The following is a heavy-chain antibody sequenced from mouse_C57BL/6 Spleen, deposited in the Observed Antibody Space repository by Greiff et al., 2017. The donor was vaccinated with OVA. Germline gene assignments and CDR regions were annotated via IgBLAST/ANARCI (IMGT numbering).Heavy chain of an antibody. CDR3: ARKAITTVVAPDAMDY. Sequence: VQGVESGPGLVQPSQSLSITCTVSGFSLTSYGVHWVRQSPGKGLEWLGVIWSGGSTDYNAAFISRLSISKDNSKIQVFFKMNSLQADDTAIYYCARKAITTVVAPDAMDYWGQGTSVTVSS. CDR2: IWSGGST. J-gene: IGHJ4*01. D-gene: IGHD1-1*01. CDR1: GFSLTSYG. V-gene: IGHV2-2*01.